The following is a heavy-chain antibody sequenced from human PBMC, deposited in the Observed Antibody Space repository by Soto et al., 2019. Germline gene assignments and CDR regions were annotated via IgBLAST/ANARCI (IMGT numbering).Heavy chain of an antibody. CDR3: ATWHEREHAYDV. V-gene: IGHV3-53*01. D-gene: IGHD1-1*01. Sequence: GSLRLSCAAFGLSISGKKYLAWVRQAPGKGLEWVSALYDVDGSFYADSVKGRFTTSSDSSKTTVYLQMNDLRPDDTAVYYCATWHEREHAYDVWGQGTTVTVSS. J-gene: IGHJ3*01. CDR2: LYDVDGS. CDR1: GLSISGKKY.